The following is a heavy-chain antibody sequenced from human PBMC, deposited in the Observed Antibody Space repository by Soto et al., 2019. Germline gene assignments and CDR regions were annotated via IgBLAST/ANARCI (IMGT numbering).Heavy chain of an antibody. D-gene: IGHD3-9*01. V-gene: IGHV5-51*01. CDR2: IYPGDSDT. CDR1: GYSFTIYW. Sequence: GESLKISCNGSGYSFTIYWIGWVRQMPGKGLEWMGIIYPGDSDTRYSPSFRGQVTISADKSISTAYLQWSSLKASDTAMYYCARHQDILTGYYKAPFDYWGQGTLVTVSS. J-gene: IGHJ4*02. CDR3: ARHQDILTGYYKAPFDY.